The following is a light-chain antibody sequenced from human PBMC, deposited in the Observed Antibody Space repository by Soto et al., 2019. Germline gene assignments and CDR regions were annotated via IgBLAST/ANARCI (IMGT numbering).Light chain of an antibody. V-gene: IGKV3-15*01. Sequence: EIVVTHSRFTQSVSPWPRPTLSCRASQTIRSDLAWYQQKPGKAPRLLXYGASTRATGIPARFSGSGSGKEFTLTISSLQSEDFAVYYCQQYNDWPPGYTFGQGTRLEIK. CDR2: GAS. CDR1: QTIRSD. J-gene: IGKJ5*01. CDR3: QQYNDWPPGYT.